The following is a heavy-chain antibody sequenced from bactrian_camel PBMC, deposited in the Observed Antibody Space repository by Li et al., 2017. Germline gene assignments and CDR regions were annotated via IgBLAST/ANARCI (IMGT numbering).Heavy chain of an antibody. CDR1: RATFSRSC. V-gene: IGHV3S53*01. CDR2: IDGAGTT. Sequence: HVQLVESGGGSVQAGGSLRLSCPVSRATFSRSCMGWFRQAPGKEREGVARIDGAGTTRYADSVKGRFTISKDNAKNTLYLQMNSLKPEDTAMYYCAAQCLAPSSDSWCEYKYWGQGTQVTVS. D-gene: IGHD1*01. J-gene: IGHJ4*01. CDR3: AAQCLAPSSDSWCEYKY.